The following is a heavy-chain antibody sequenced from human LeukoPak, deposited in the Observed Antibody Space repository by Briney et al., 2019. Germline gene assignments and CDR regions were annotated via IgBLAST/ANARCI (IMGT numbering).Heavy chain of an antibody. D-gene: IGHD1-7*01. J-gene: IGHJ4*02. CDR3: ARVVTGTTSYFDY. CDR1: GGSISSSSFY. V-gene: IGHV4-39*07. CDR2: IHYSGST. Sequence: SETLSLTCSVSGGSISSSSFYWGWIRQPPGKGLEWIGSIHYSGSTYYKPSLKSRVTISVDTSKNQFSLKVSSVTAADTAVYYCARVVTGTTSYFDYWGQGTLVTVSS.